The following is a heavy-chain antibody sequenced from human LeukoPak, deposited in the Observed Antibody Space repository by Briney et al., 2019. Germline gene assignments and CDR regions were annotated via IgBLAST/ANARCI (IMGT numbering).Heavy chain of an antibody. D-gene: IGHD4-23*01. CDR3: AKVRGDVYGGNYDY. Sequence: PGGSLRLSCAASGFTFSTYEMSWVRQAPGKGLEWVSAISGSGGSTYYADSVKGRFTISRDNSKKTLYLQMNSLRAEDTAVYYCAKVRGDVYGGNYDYWGQGTLVTVSS. V-gene: IGHV3-23*01. CDR1: GFTFSTYE. J-gene: IGHJ4*02. CDR2: ISGSGGST.